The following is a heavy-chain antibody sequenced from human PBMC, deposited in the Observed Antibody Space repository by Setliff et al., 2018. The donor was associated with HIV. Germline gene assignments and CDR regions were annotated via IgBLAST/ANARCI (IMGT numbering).Heavy chain of an antibody. CDR1: GDTFRNYA. CDR2: IMALFQRT. D-gene: IGHD6-13*01. CDR3: ARGRMAAAGMFIPRALDY. Sequence: SVKVSCKVSGDTFRNYAINWVRLAPGQGLEWMGEIMALFQRTQYAQKFQGRVTFTTDESTRTAYMELRSLRSDDTAIFYCARGRMAAAGMFIPRALDYWGQGTLVTVSS. V-gene: IGHV1-69*05. J-gene: IGHJ4*02.